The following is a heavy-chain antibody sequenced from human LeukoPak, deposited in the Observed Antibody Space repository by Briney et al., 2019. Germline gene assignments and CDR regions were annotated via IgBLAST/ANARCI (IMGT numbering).Heavy chain of an antibody. CDR1: GFTFSSYW. J-gene: IGHJ6*02. Sequence: GGSLRLSCAASGFTFSSYWMHWVRQAPGKGLVWVSRINSDGSNTTYADSVKGRFTISRDNAKNTLYLQMNSLRAEDTAVYSCTRAWHYGMDVWGQGTRVTVSS. D-gene: IGHD5-12*01. V-gene: IGHV3-74*01. CDR2: INSDGSNT. CDR3: TRAWHYGMDV.